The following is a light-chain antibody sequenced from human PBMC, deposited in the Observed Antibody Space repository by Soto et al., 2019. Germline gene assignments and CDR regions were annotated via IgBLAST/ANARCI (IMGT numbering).Light chain of an antibody. CDR2: GAS. Sequence: EIVMTQSPATLSLSPGERATLSCWASQSVSSNLAWYQQKNGQAPRILIYGASSRDTGIPVRFSGSGSGTECTLAISRLQSEDFEVYYCQQYNNWPLTFGQGTRLEIK. V-gene: IGKV3-15*01. CDR1: QSVSSN. CDR3: QQYNNWPLT. J-gene: IGKJ5*01.